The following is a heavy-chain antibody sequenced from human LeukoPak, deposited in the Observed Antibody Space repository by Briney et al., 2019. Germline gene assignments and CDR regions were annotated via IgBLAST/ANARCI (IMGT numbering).Heavy chain of an antibody. CDR2: ISDTGRLS. CDR1: GFTFSSSA. J-gene: IGHJ4*02. Sequence: PGGSLRLSCAASGFTFSSSAMSWVRQAPGKGLEWVAAISDTGRLSYCADSVNGRFTISRDNSKNTLSLQTNSLRAADTAVYYCAKVACSGGSRFSYFDYWGQGTLVTVSS. D-gene: IGHD2-15*01. CDR3: AKVACSGGSRFSYFDY. V-gene: IGHV3-23*01.